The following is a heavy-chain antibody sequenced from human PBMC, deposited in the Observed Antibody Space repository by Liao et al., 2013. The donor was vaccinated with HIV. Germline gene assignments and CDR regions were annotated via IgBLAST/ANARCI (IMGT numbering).Heavy chain of an antibody. J-gene: IGHJ4*02. CDR3: ARGGYYYDSSGYSFDY. Sequence: QVQLQESGPGLVKPSQTLSLTCTVSGGTISSNNYYWSWIRQPAGKGLEWIGRIYTSGSTNYNPSLKSRVTMSVDTSKNQFSLKLSSVTAADTAVYYCARGGYYYDSSGYSFDYWGQGTLVTVSS. CDR1: GGTISSNNYY. CDR2: IYTSGST. D-gene: IGHD3-22*01. V-gene: IGHV4-61*02.